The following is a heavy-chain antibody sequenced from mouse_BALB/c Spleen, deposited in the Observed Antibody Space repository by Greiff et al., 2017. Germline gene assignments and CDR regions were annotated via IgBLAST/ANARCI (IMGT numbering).Heavy chain of an antibody. V-gene: IGHV5-6-2*01. CDR1: GFTFSSYY. Sequence: EVMLVESGGGLVKLGGSLKLSCAASGFTFSSYYMSWVRQTPEKRLELDAAINSNGGSTYYPDTVKGRFTISRDNAKNTLYLQMSSLKSEDTALYYCARHPLRRYFDYWGQGTTLTVSS. CDR3: ARHPLRRYFDY. CDR2: INSNGGST. J-gene: IGHJ2*01.